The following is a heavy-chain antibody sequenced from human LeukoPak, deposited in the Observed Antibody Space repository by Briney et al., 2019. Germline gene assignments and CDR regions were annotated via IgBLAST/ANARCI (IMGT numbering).Heavy chain of an antibody. J-gene: IGHJ6*03. D-gene: IGHD1-7*01. CDR3: ARDQDNWNYGDKYYYYYMDV. V-gene: IGHV3-21*01. CDR1: GFTFSSYS. Sequence: GGSLRLSCAASGFTFSSYSMNWVRQAPGKGLEWVSSISSSSSYIYYADSVKGRFTISRDNAENSLYLQMNSLRAEDTAVYYCARDQDNWNYGDKYYYYYMDVWGKGTTVTVSS. CDR2: ISSSSSYI.